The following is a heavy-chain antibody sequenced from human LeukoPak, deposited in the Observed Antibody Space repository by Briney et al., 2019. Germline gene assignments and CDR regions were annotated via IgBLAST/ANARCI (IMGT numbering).Heavy chain of an antibody. Sequence: SVKVSCKASGGTFSSYAISWVRQAPGQGLEWMGRIIPIFGIANYAQKFQGRVTITADKSTSTAYMELSSLRSEDTAVYYCARERVDIVATMFYGMEVWGQETTVTVSS. V-gene: IGHV1-69*04. CDR2: IIPIFGIA. CDR1: GGTFSSYA. D-gene: IGHD5-12*01. CDR3: ARERVDIVATMFYGMEV. J-gene: IGHJ6*01.